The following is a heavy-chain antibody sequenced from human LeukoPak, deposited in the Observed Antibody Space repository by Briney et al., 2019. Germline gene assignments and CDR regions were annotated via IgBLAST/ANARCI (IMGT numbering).Heavy chain of an antibody. D-gene: IGHD3-10*01. Sequence: PSETLSLTCAVYGGSFSGYYWSWIRQPPGKGLEWIGEINHSGSTNYNPSLKSRVTISVDTSKNQFSLKLSSVTAADTAVYYCASSGLHGPYYYGSGRGPSDYWGQGTLVTVSS. CDR1: GGSFSGYY. CDR2: INHSGST. J-gene: IGHJ4*02. CDR3: ASSGLHGPYYYGSGRGPSDY. V-gene: IGHV4-34*01.